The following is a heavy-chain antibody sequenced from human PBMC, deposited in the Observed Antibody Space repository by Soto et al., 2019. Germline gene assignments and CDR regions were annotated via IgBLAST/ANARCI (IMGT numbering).Heavy chain of an antibody. Sequence: QVQLQQWGAGLLKPSETLSLTCAVYGGSFSGYYWSWIRQPPGKGLEWIGEINHSGSTNYNPSLKSLVTISVDTSKNQFSLKLSSVTAANTAVYYCARKSYSIFDYWGQGTLVTVSS. V-gene: IGHV4-34*01. CDR3: ARKSYSIFDY. CDR2: INHSGST. CDR1: GGSFSGYY. J-gene: IGHJ4*02. D-gene: IGHD1-26*01.